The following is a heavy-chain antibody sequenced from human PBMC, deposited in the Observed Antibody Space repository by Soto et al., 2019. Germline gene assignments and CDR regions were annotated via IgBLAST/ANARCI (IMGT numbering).Heavy chain of an antibody. V-gene: IGHV3-9*02. CDR3: TEDILPGGADV. D-gene: IGHD3-16*01. Sequence: GXSLRLSCVSSSFASQHHATPWVRQGPGKGLEWVSGIHWNNGATGYADSVKGRFTIFKDNVKNSVYLQMNSLRTDDTAFYYCTEDILPGGADVWGQGPTVTVSS. J-gene: IGHJ6*02. CDR1: SFASQHHA. CDR2: IHWNNGAT.